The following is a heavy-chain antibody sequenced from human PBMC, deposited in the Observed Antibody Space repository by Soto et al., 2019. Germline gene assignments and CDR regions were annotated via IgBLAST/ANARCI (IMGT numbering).Heavy chain of an antibody. Sequence: SETLSLTCAVSGGSISSGGYSWSWIRQPPXKGLEWIGYIYHSGSTYYNPSLKSRVTISVDRSKNQFSLKLNSVTAADTAVYYCARATDYYDSRAKYTLRFDIWGQGTRVTVSS. CDR3: ARATDYYDSRAKYTLRFDI. J-gene: IGHJ3*02. CDR2: IYHSGST. V-gene: IGHV4-30-2*01. CDR1: GGSISSGGYS. D-gene: IGHD3-22*01.